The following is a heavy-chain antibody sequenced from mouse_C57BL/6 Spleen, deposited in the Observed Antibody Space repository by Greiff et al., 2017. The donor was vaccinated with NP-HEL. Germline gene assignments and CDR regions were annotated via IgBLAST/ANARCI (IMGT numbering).Heavy chain of an antibody. CDR1: GYAFSSYW. D-gene: IGHD3-2*01. J-gene: IGHJ3*01. CDR2: IYPGDGDT. CDR3: ARRGKDSMAWFAY. V-gene: IGHV1-80*01. Sequence: QVQLQQSGAELVKPGASVKISCKASGYAFSSYWMNWVKQRPGKGLEWIGQIYPGDGDTNYNGKFKGKATLTADKSSSTAYMQLSSLTSEDSAVYFCARRGKDSMAWFAYWGQGTLVTVSA.